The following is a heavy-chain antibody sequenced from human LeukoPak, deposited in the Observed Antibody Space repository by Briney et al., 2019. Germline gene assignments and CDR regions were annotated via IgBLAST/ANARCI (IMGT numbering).Heavy chain of an antibody. CDR1: GGSISTSNYY. CDR3: ARLPTVTFFDY. CDR2: IFYSGST. D-gene: IGHD4-17*01. J-gene: IGHJ4*02. V-gene: IGHV4-39*07. Sequence: SETLSLTCTVSGGSISTSNYYWGWIRQPPGKGLEWIGNIFYSGSTYYGPSLKSRLTISLDTSRNQFSLKLNSVTAADTAVYYCARLPTVTFFDYWGQGTLVTVSS.